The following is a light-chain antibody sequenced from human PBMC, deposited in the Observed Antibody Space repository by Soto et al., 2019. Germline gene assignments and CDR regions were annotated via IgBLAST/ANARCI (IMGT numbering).Light chain of an antibody. CDR1: QSISSY. CDR2: AAS. Sequence: DIQMTQSPSSLSASVGDRVTITCRASQSISSYLNWYQQKPGKAPKLLIYAASILQGGVPSRFIGSGSGTDFTLTISSLQPEDFATYYCQHSYSTPQNPFGQGTKLEIK. J-gene: IGKJ2*01. CDR3: QHSYSTPQNP. V-gene: IGKV1-39*01.